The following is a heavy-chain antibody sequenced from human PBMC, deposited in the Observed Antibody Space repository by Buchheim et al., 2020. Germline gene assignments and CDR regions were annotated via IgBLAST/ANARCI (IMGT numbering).Heavy chain of an antibody. Sequence: EVQLLESGGGLVQPGGSLRLSCAASGFTFSSYAMSWVRQAPGKGLEWVSAISGSGGSTYYADSVKGRFTISRDNPKNTLYLQMNSLRAEDTAVYYCAKDLGRVIISPPAAFDYWGQGTL. J-gene: IGHJ4*02. CDR3: AKDLGRVIISPPAAFDY. V-gene: IGHV3-23*01. D-gene: IGHD3-10*01. CDR1: GFTFSSYA. CDR2: ISGSGGST.